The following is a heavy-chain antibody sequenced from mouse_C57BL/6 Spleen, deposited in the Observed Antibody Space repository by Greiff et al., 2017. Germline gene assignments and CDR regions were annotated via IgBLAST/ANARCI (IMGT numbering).Heavy chain of an antibody. CDR1: GFTFSSYA. CDR2: ISDGGSYT. CDR3: ARDQGYYDSAWFAY. D-gene: IGHD2-4*01. Sequence: EVNVVESGGGLVKPGGSLKLSCAASGFTFSSYAMSWVRQTPEKRLEWVATISDGGSYTYYPDNVKGRFTISRDNAKNNLYLQMSHLKSEDTAMYYCARDQGYYDSAWFAYWGQGTLVTVSA. V-gene: IGHV5-4*01. J-gene: IGHJ3*01.